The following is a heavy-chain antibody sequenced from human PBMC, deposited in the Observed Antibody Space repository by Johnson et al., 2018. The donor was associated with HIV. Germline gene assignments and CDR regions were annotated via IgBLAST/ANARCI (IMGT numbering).Heavy chain of an antibody. J-gene: IGHJ3*02. V-gene: IGHV3-15*01. Sequence: VQLVESGGGLVKPGGSLRLSCAASVFTFNNAWMSWVRQAPGKGLEWVGRIKSKTDGGTTDYAAPVKGRFTISRDDSKNTVYLQMNSLKTEDTAVYYCTTDLSPGRGAFDIWGQGIMVTVSS. CDR3: TTDLSPGRGAFDI. CDR1: VFTFNNAW. D-gene: IGHD1-1*01. CDR2: IKSKTDGGTT.